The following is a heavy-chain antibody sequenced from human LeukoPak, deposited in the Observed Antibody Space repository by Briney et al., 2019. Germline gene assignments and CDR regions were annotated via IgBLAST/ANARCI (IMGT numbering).Heavy chain of an antibody. CDR2: ISAYNGNT. V-gene: IGHV1-18*01. Sequence: GASVNVSCKASGYTFTRYGISWVRQAPGQGLEWMGWISAYNGNTNYAQKLQGRVTMTTDTSTSTAYMELRSLRSDDTAVYYCASFQGMVGGYYYYGMDVWGQGTTVTVSS. CDR1: GYTFTRYG. CDR3: ASFQGMVGGYYYYGMDV. J-gene: IGHJ6*02. D-gene: IGHD1-26*01.